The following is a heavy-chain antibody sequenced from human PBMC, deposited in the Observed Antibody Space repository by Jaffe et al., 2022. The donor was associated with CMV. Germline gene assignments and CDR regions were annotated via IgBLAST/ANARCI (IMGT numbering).Heavy chain of an antibody. V-gene: IGHV4-4*02. J-gene: IGHJ3*02. CDR2: IHHSGTT. CDR3: ARDFRYNWNDEAGAFDM. D-gene: IGHD1-1*01. CDR1: AGSIIPSYW. Sequence: QVQVEESGPGLVKPSVTLSLTCVVPAGSIIPSYWWNWVRRSPGKGLEWIGEIHHSGTTNYNPSLKSRVTISVDRSMNQFSLRLRSVTAADTAVYYCARDFRYNWNDEAGAFDMWGQGTMVTVSS.